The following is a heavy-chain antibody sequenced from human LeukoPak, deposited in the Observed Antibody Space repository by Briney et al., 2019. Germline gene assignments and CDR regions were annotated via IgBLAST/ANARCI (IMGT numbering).Heavy chain of an antibody. V-gene: IGHV3-48*02. Sequence: GGSLRLFCAASGFTFSIYSMNWVRQAPGKGLEWVSYISISSRTTYYADSVKGRFTISRDNAKNSLYLQMNSLRDEETAVYYCARDPPPPDHYYYNVRAVGAKGPTSTVSP. D-gene: IGHD1-14*01. CDR2: ISISSRTT. CDR3: ARDPPPPDHYYYNVRAV. CDR1: GFTFSIYS. J-gene: IGHJ6*04.